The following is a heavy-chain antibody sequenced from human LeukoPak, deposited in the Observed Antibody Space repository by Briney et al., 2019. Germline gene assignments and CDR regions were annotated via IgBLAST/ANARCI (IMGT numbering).Heavy chain of an antibody. CDR3: VNRDGGWLQSSGTDV. CDR2: IRYDGVNK. D-gene: IGHD5-24*01. V-gene: IGHV3-30*02. Sequence: PGGSLRLSCAASGFTFSSYGMHWVRQAPGEGLEWVAFIRYDGVNKYYADSVKGRFTISRDNSKNTLYLQMHSLRAEDTAIYYCVNRDGGWLQSSGTDVWGQGTAVTVS. CDR1: GFTFSSYG. J-gene: IGHJ6*02.